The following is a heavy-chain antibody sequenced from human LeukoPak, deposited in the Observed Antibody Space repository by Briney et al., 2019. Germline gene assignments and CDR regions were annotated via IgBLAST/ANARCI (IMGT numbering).Heavy chain of an antibody. CDR1: GFTFSSYA. Sequence: GGSLRLSCAASGFTFSSYAMHWVRRAPGKGLEWVAVISYDGSNKYYADSVKGRFTISRDNSKNTLYLQMNSLRAEDTAVYYCARVGEYSSSYPGFDPWGQGTLVTVSS. D-gene: IGHD6-6*01. CDR3: ARVGEYSSSYPGFDP. J-gene: IGHJ5*02. V-gene: IGHV3-30*04. CDR2: ISYDGSNK.